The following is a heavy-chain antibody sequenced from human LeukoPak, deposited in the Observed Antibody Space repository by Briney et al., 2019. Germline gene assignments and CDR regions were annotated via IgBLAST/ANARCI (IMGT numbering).Heavy chain of an antibody. J-gene: IGHJ6*02. CDR2: ISSSSSYI. Sequence: GGSLRLSCAASGLTFTSYSMNWVRQAPGKGLEWVSSISSSSSYIYYADSVKGRFTISRDNAKNSLYLQMNSLRAEDTAVYYCARGEYQLLSLYYYYGMDVWGHGTTVTVSS. CDR1: GLTFTSYS. CDR3: ARGEYQLLSLYYYYGMDV. V-gene: IGHV3-21*01. D-gene: IGHD2-2*01.